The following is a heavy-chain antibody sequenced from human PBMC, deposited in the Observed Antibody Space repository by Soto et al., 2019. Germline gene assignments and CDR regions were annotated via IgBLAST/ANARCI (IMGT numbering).Heavy chain of an antibody. J-gene: IGHJ4*02. CDR1: RFSFSNYA. CDR2: ISRSGDTT. V-gene: IGHV3-23*01. Sequence: GGSLRLSCAASRFSFSNYAMSWVRQAPGKGLEWVAAISRSGDTTYYADFVKGRFTISRDNSRNTLSLQMNGLRVEDTALYYCAKDWEHGDHPRCLGYWGEGTLVTVSS. D-gene: IGHD1-26*01. CDR3: AKDWEHGDHPRCLGY.